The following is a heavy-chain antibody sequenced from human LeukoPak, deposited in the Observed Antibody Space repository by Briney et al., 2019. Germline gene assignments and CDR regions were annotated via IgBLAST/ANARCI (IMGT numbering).Heavy chain of an antibody. CDR1: GGSISGFC. D-gene: IGHD3/OR15-3a*01. Sequence: SETLSLTCTVSGGSISGFCWSCIRQPPGKGLEWIGYIYYSGSTNYNPSLKSRATISVDTSKNQFSLKLSSVTAADTAAYYCARVPGLDMYYFDYWGQGSLVTISS. V-gene: IGHV4-59*01. CDR3: ARVPGLDMYYFDY. J-gene: IGHJ4*02. CDR2: IYYSGST.